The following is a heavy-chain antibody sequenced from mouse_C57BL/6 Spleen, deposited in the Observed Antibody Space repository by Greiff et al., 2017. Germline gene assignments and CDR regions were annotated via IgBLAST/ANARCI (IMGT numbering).Heavy chain of an antibody. V-gene: IGHV5-4*01. CDR1: GFTFSSYA. CDR3: ARGGRYYGISYNFAY. D-gene: IGHD1-1*01. Sequence: EVQVVESGGGLVKPGGSLKLSCAASGFTFSSYAMSWVRQTPEKRLEWVATISDGGSYTNYPDHVKGRFTISRAKAKNKLSLQMSQLKSEDTAMXYGARGGRYYGISYNFAYWGQGTLVTVSA. CDR2: ISDGGSYT. J-gene: IGHJ3*01.